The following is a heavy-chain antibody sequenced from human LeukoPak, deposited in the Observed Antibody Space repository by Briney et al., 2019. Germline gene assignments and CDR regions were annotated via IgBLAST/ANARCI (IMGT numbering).Heavy chain of an antibody. CDR2: INPSGGST. CDR1: GYTFTSYY. Sequence: ASVKVSCKASGYTFTSYYMHWVRQAPGQGLEWMGIINPSGGSTSYAQKFQGRVTMTRDTSTSTVYMELSSLRSEDTAVYYCARFPNTAMVMGLEYYYYGMDVWGQGTTVTVSS. CDR3: ARFPNTAMVMGLEYYYYGMDV. J-gene: IGHJ6*02. D-gene: IGHD5-18*01. V-gene: IGHV1-46*01.